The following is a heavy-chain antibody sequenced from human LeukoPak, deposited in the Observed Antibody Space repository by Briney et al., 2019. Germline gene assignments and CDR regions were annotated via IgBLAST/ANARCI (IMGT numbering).Heavy chain of an antibody. J-gene: IGHJ4*02. CDR2: IIPIFGTA. V-gene: IGHV1-69*05. CDR3: ALIDSSGYYSDY. Sequence: SVKVSCKASGGTFSSYAISWVRQAPGQGLEWMGRIIPIFGTANYAQKFQGRVTIATDESTSTAYMELSSLRSEDTAVYYCALIDSSGYYSDYWGQGSLVTVSS. D-gene: IGHD3-22*01. CDR1: GGTFSSYA.